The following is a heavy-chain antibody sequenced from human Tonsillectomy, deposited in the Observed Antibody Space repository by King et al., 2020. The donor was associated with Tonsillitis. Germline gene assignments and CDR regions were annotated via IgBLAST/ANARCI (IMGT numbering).Heavy chain of an antibody. Sequence: VQLQQWGAGLLKPSETLSLTCAVYGGSFSGYYWSCIRQSPGRGLDWIGEINHSGSTNYNPSLKSLVTISVDTSKNHFSLKQSSVTAADTAVYYCARGGYTYAYRNDAFDIWGQGTMVTVSS. CDR3: ARGGYTYAYRNDAFDI. CDR1: GGSFSGYY. V-gene: IGHV4-34*01. CDR2: INHSGST. J-gene: IGHJ3*02. D-gene: IGHD3-16*01.